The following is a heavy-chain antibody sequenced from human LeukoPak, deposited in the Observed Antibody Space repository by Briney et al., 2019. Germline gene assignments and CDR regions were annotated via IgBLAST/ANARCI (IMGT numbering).Heavy chain of an antibody. Sequence: GGSLRLSCAASGFTFSGSAMNWVRQAPGEGLEWISSINDVGSHIYYANSVRGRFTISRDNAKNSLYLEMNSLGAEDTAVYYCARETGYSGYDGGPPGAFDIWGQGTMVTVSS. CDR3: ARETGYSGYDGGPPGAFDI. V-gene: IGHV3-21*01. CDR2: INDVGSHI. D-gene: IGHD5-12*01. J-gene: IGHJ3*02. CDR1: GFTFSGSA.